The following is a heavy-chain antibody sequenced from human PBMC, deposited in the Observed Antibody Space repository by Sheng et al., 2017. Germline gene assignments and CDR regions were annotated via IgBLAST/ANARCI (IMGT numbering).Heavy chain of an antibody. D-gene: IGHD3-22*01. CDR2: IIPIFGTA. CDR1: GGTFSSYA. Sequence: QVQLVQSGAEVKKPGSSVKVSCKASGGTFSSYAISWVRQAPGQGLEWMGGIIPIFGTANYAQKFQGRVTITTDESTSTAYMELSSLRSEDTAVYYCARDPLHYDSSGPYYYYYMDVWGKGTTVTVSS. J-gene: IGHJ6*03. CDR3: ARDPLHYDSSGPYYYYYMDV. V-gene: IGHV1-69*05.